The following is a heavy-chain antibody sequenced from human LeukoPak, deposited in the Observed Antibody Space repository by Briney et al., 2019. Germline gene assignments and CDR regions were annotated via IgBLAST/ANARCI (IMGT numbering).Heavy chain of an antibody. CDR2: ISSSSSYI. Sequence: GVSLGLSCAASGFTFSSYSMNWVRQGPGKGLEWVSSISSSSSYIYYADSVKGRFTISRDNAKNSLYLQMNSLRAEDTAVYYCARGSWFGELSLDYWGQGTLVTVSS. D-gene: IGHD3-10*01. CDR1: GFTFSSYS. J-gene: IGHJ4*02. V-gene: IGHV3-21*01. CDR3: ARGSWFGELSLDY.